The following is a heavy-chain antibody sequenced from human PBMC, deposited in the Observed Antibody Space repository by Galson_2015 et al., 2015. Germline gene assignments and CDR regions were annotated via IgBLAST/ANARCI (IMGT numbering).Heavy chain of an antibody. Sequence: SLRLSCAASGFTFSSYAMSWVRQAPGKGLEWVSAISGSGGSTYYADSVKGRFTISRDNSKNTLYLQMNSLRAEDTAVYYCAMTPYYDFREGAFDIWGQGTMVTVSS. CDR3: AMTPYYDFREGAFDI. D-gene: IGHD3-3*01. CDR2: ISGSGGST. J-gene: IGHJ3*02. CDR1: GFTFSSYA. V-gene: IGHV3-23*01.